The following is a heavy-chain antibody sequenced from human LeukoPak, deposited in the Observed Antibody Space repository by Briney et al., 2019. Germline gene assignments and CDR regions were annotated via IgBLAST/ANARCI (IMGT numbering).Heavy chain of an antibody. D-gene: IGHD3-22*01. CDR3: ARRYYYDSSGPHDAFDI. CDR2: INHSGST. J-gene: IGHJ3*02. CDR1: GGSFSGYY. Sequence: SETLSLTCAVYGGSFSGYYWSWIRQPPGKGLEWIGEINHSGSTNYNPSLKSRVTISVDTSKNQFSLKLSSVTAADTAVYYCARRYYYDSSGPHDAFDIWGQGTMVTVSS. V-gene: IGHV4-34*01.